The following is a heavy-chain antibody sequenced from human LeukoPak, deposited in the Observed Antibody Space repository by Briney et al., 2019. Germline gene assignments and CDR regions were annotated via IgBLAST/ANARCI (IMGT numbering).Heavy chain of an antibody. CDR3: ARVGSSSWYYFDY. V-gene: IGHV4-30-2*01. CDR1: GGSISSGGYS. CDR2: IYHSGST. Sequence: SQTLSLTCAVSGGSISSGGYSWSWIRQPPGKGLEWVGYIYHSGSTYYNPSLKSRVTISVDRSKNQFSLKLSSVTAADTAVYYCARVGSSSWYYFDYWGQGTLVTVSS. D-gene: IGHD6-13*01. J-gene: IGHJ4*02.